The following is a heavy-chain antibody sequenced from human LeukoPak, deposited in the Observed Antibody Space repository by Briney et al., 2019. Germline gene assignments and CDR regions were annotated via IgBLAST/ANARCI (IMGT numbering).Heavy chain of an antibody. D-gene: IGHD3-16*01. CDR3: AKDADVGYWYFDL. J-gene: IGHJ2*01. Sequence: GGSLRLSCAASGFTFSSYAMHWVRQAPGKGLEWVAVISYDGSNKYYADSVKGRFTISRDNSKNALYLQMNSLRAEVTAVYYCAKDADVGYWYFDLWGRGTLVTVSS. V-gene: IGHV3-30-3*01. CDR2: ISYDGSNK. CDR1: GFTFSSYA.